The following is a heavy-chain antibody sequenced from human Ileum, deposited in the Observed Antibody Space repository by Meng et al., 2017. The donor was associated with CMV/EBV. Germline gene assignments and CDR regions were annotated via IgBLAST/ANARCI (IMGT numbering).Heavy chain of an antibody. CDR2: INTNTGNP. V-gene: IGHV7-4-1*02. D-gene: IGHD1-26*01. CDR3: ARDGLSGRYFDY. Sequence: SCKASGYKFHSNNIIWVRQAPGQGPEWMGWINTNTGNPTYAQGFTGRFVFSLDTSVSTTYLQISSLKAEDTAVYYCARDGLSGRYFDYWGQGTLVTVSS. J-gene: IGHJ4*02. CDR1: GYKFHSNN.